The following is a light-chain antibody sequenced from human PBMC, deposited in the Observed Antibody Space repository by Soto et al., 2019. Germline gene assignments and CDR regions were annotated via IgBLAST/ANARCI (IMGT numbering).Light chain of an antibody. CDR3: QQYNHWPGT. V-gene: IGKV3-15*01. Sequence: IVMTQSPATLSVSPGERATLSCRASRSVSNNLAWYQQKPGQAPRLLIYGASTRATGITARFSGSASGTEFTLTINSLQSEDSAVYYCQQYNHWPGTFGQGTKVEIK. CDR1: RSVSNN. J-gene: IGKJ1*01. CDR2: GAS.